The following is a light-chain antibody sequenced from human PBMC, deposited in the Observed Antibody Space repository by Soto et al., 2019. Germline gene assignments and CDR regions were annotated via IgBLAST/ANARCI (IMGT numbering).Light chain of an antibody. CDR3: LQAAQSPLT. CDR2: LAS. Sequence: DIVLTQSPLSMPVTPGGPASISCRSSQSLLQSHGNNHVDWYLQRPGQSPQLLLYLASSRASGVPYRFSGSGSGTEFSLEISRVEAEDVGVYYCLQAAQSPLTFGQGTRLEIK. V-gene: IGKV2-28*01. J-gene: IGKJ5*01. CDR1: QSLLQSHGNNH.